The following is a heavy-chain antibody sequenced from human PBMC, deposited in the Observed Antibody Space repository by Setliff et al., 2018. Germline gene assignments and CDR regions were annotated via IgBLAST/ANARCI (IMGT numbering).Heavy chain of an antibody. J-gene: IGHJ5*02. Sequence: SVKVSCKASGYTFSSYAMNWVRQAPGQGLEWMGRINTITGNPTYAQGFTGRFVFSLDTSVSTAYLQISSLKPEDTAVYYCARDLGYCSRTSCHGDWFDPWGQGTLVTVS. CDR1: GYTFSSYA. D-gene: IGHD2-2*01. CDR2: INTITGNP. V-gene: IGHV7-4-1*02. CDR3: ARDLGYCSRTSCHGDWFDP.